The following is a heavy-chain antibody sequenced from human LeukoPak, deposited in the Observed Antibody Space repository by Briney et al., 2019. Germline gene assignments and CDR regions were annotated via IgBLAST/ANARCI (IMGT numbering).Heavy chain of an antibody. V-gene: IGHV3-11*05. CDR2: ISSSDSYT. CDR1: GFTFSDYY. J-gene: IGHJ6*02. Sequence: GGSLRLSCAASGFTFSDYYMSWIRQAPGKGLEWVSYISSSDSYTNYADSVKGRFYADSVKGRFTISRDNAKNSLYLQMNSLRAEDTAVYYCARDCLVVPAAIQHYYYYYGMDVWGQGTTVTVSS. CDR3: ARDCLVVPAAIQHYYYYYGMDV. D-gene: IGHD2-2*01.